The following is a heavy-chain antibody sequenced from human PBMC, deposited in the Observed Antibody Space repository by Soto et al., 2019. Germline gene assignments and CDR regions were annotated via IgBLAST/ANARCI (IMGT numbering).Heavy chain of an antibody. V-gene: IGHV3-11*01. J-gene: IGHJ4*02. D-gene: IGHD3-3*01. CDR2: ISSSGSTI. CDR3: ARGLPYYYDFWSGYYNDY. Sequence: GGSLRLSCAASGFTFSDYYMSWIRQAPGKGLEWVSYISSSGSTIYYADSVKGRSTISRDNAKNSLYLQMNSLRAEDTAVYYCARGLPYYYDFWSGYYNDYWGQGTLVTVSS. CDR1: GFTFSDYY.